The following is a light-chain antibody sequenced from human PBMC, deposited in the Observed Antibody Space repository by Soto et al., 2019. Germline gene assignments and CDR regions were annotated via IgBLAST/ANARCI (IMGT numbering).Light chain of an antibody. Sequence: DIQMTQSPSILAATLGDRVTITCGASQSISGWLAWYQQKPGKAPKLLIYKASSLESGVPSRFSGSGSGTEVTLTISSLQPDDFETYYCQQYNSYSITFGQGTRLEIK. CDR2: KAS. J-gene: IGKJ5*01. V-gene: IGKV1-5*03. CDR1: QSISGW. CDR3: QQYNSYSIT.